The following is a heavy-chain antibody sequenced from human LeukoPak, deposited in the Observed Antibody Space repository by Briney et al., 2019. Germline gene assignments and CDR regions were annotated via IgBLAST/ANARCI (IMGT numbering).Heavy chain of an antibody. CDR1: GGSISSYY. CDR2: IYYSGST. Sequence: SETLSLTCTVSGGSISSYYWSWIRQPPGKGLEWIGYIYYSGSTNYNPSLKSRVTISVDTSKNQFSLKLSSVTAADTAVYYCAXXRGXSYGYLDYWGQGTLVTV. V-gene: IGHV4-59*08. D-gene: IGHD5-18*01. J-gene: IGHJ4*02. CDR3: AXXRGXSYGYLDY.